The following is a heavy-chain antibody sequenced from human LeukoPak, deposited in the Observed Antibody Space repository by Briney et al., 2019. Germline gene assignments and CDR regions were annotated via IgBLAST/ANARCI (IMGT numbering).Heavy chain of an antibody. CDR2: IYYSGST. CDR1: GGSISSSSYY. Sequence: PSETLSLTCTVSGGSISSSSYYWGWIRQPPGKGLEWIGSIYYSGSTYYNPSLKSRVTISVDTSKNQFSLKLSSVTAADTAVYYCARDFVLRYFDTPPSFDYWGQGTLVTVSS. V-gene: IGHV4-39*07. D-gene: IGHD3-9*01. CDR3: ARDFVLRYFDTPPSFDY. J-gene: IGHJ4*02.